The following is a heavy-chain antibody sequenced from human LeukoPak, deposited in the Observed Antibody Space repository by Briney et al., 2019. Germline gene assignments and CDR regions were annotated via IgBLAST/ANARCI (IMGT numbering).Heavy chain of an antibody. Sequence: ASVKVSCKASGYTFTNYVVHWVRQAPGQRPEWMGWIKAGNGDTKYSHHFQGRVTIARDTPASTAYMGLSSLTSEDTALYYCARDDCGDTCYPGGYWGQGTLVTVSS. CDR1: GYTFTNYV. CDR3: ARDDCGDTCYPGGY. D-gene: IGHD2-21*01. CDR2: IKAGNGDT. V-gene: IGHV1-3*01. J-gene: IGHJ4*02.